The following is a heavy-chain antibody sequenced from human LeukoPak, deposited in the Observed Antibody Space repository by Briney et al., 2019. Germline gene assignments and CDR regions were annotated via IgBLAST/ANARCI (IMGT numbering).Heavy chain of an antibody. Sequence: GGSLRPSCAASGFTFSTYSMNWVRQAPGKGLEWVSYISTSSSTMYYADSVKGRFTISRDNARNSLYLQMNSLRAEDTAVYYCARDREKQQLPQFFYYYYMDVWGKGTTVTVSS. CDR2: ISTSSSTM. J-gene: IGHJ6*03. CDR3: ARDREKQQLPQFFYYYYMDV. V-gene: IGHV3-48*01. D-gene: IGHD6-13*01. CDR1: GFTFSTYS.